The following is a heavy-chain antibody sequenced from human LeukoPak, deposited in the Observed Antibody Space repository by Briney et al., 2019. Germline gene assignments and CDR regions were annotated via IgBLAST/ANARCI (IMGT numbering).Heavy chain of an antibody. J-gene: IGHJ5*02. CDR1: GGTFSNYV. CDR2: IIPMFGTA. CDR3: ARGYYYGSETYWHTNWFDP. Sequence: ASVKVSCKASGGTFSNYVISWVRQAPGQGLEWMGGIIPMFGTANYAQKFQGRVTITTDESTSTGYVEMSSLRSEDTAVYYCARGYYYGSETYWHTNWFDPWGQGTPLTVSS. V-gene: IGHV1-69*05. D-gene: IGHD3-10*01.